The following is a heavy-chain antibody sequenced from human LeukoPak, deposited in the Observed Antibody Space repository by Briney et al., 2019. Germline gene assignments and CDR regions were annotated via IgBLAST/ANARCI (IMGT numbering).Heavy chain of an antibody. Sequence: GGSLRLSCAASGFTFSHAWMTWVRQAPGKGLEWVGRSKNKSDGGTTDYAAPVKDRFTISRDDSKNTLYLLMNSLKTEDTAVYYCTTARTMSPRDAFDIWGQGTMVTVSS. CDR2: SKNKSDGGTT. CDR3: TTARTMSPRDAFDI. J-gene: IGHJ3*02. V-gene: IGHV3-15*01. CDR1: GFTFSHAW. D-gene: IGHD3-3*01.